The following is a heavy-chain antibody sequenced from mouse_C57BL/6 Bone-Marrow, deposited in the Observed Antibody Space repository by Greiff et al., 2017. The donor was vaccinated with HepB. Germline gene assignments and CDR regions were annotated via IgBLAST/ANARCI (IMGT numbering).Heavy chain of an antibody. CDR1: GYTFTSYW. CDR3: ARGYDYDGFAY. J-gene: IGHJ3*01. CDR2: IYPGSGST. V-gene: IGHV1-55*01. Sequence: QVHVKQPGAELVKPGASVKMSCKASGYTFTSYWITWVKQRPGQGLEWIGDIYPGSGSTNYNEKFKSKATLTVDTSSSTAYMQLSSLTSEDSAVYYCARGYDYDGFAYWGQGTLVTVSA. D-gene: IGHD2-4*01.